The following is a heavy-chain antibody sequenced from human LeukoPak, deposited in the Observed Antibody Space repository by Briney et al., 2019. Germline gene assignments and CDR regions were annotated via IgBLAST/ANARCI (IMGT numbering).Heavy chain of an antibody. CDR2: ISSSSSYI. V-gene: IGHV3-21*01. Sequence: PGGSLRLSCAASGFTFSSYSMNWVRQAPGKGLEWVSSISSSSSYIYYADSVKGRFTISRDNAKNSLYLQMNSLRDEDTAVYYCAKRPSDYGDYDYWGQGTLVTVSS. CDR1: GFTFSSYS. J-gene: IGHJ4*02. D-gene: IGHD4-17*01. CDR3: AKRPSDYGDYDY.